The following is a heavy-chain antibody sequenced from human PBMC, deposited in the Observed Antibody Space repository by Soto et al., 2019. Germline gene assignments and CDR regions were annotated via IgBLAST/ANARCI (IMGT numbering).Heavy chain of an antibody. CDR1: GFTFSNHW. CDR3: ATAKSTDGFDPVDY. J-gene: IGHJ4*02. CDR2: IVNEGTDS. Sequence: GGSLRLSCAASGFTFSNHWMHWVRQAPGKGLMWVSRIVNEGTDSDYAVSVKGRFTISRDNAKSTLYLAMNNLRVEDTAVYYCATAKSTDGFDPVDYWGQGTPVTASS. D-gene: IGHD5-12*01. V-gene: IGHV3-74*01.